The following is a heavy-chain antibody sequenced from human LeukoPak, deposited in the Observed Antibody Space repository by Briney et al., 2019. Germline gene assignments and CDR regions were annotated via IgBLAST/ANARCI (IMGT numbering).Heavy chain of an antibody. CDR2: IYSGGST. V-gene: IGHV3-66*01. CDR3: AGTVTRYYLDD. CDR1: GFTVSSNY. Sequence: GSLRLSCAASGFTVSSNYMSWVRQAPGKGLEWVSLIYSGGSTFYADSVKGRFTISRDNSKNTLYLQMNSLRAEDTAVYYCAGTVTRYYLDDWGQGTLVTVSS. D-gene: IGHD4-17*01. J-gene: IGHJ4*02.